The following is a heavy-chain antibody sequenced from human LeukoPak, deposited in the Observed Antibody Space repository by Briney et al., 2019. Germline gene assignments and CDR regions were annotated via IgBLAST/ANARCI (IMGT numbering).Heavy chain of an antibody. CDR1: GYTFTGHY. CDR2: INPNSGGT. J-gene: IGHJ6*02. Sequence: GASVKVSCKASGYTFTGHYMHWVRQAPGQGLEWMGRINPNSGGTNYAQKFQGRVTMTRDTSISTAYMELSRLRSDDTAVYYCARINYYGSGAYYYGMDVWGQGTTVTVSS. CDR3: ARINYYGSGAYYYGMDV. D-gene: IGHD3-10*01. V-gene: IGHV1-2*06.